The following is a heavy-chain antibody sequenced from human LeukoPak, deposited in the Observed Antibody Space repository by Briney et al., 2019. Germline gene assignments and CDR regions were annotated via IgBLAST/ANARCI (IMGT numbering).Heavy chain of an antibody. V-gene: IGHV1-46*01. Sequence: ASVTVSCKASGYTFTNYYMHWVRQAPGQGLEWMGIINPSGGSTSYAQKFQGRVTMTRDMSTSTVYMELSSLRSEDTAVYYCARGYGSGSYFGSNWFDPWGQGTLVTVSS. CDR2: INPSGGST. CDR1: GYTFTNYY. CDR3: ARGYGSGSYFGSNWFDP. J-gene: IGHJ5*02. D-gene: IGHD3-10*01.